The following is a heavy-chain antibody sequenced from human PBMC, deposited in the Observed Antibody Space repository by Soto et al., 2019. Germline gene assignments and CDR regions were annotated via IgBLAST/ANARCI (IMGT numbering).Heavy chain of an antibody. V-gene: IGHV1-46*02. CDR3: ARDFGRHGAVDTTGWFDP. D-gene: IGHD3-3*01. CDR1: GYTFKSFY. Sequence: QVQLVQSGAEVKKPGASVKVSCTASGYTFKSFYMHWVRQAPEQGLEWIGMINPTDGSVSFAQKFQDRGTLTTDRPTSTVYMELSSLTREDTAVYFCARDFGRHGAVDTTGWFDPWGQGTLVTVSS. CDR2: INPTDGSV. J-gene: IGHJ5*02.